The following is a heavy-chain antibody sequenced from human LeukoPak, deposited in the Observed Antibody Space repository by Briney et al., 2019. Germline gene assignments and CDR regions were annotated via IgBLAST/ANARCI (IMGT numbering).Heavy chain of an antibody. CDR2: INPNSGGT. CDR3: ARDYSYGYGLNWFDP. D-gene: IGHD5-18*01. V-gene: IGHV1-2*06. J-gene: IGHJ5*02. CDR1: GYTFTGYY. Sequence: ASVKVSCKASGYTFTGYYMHWVRQAPGQGLEWMGRINPNSGGTNYAQKFQGRVTMTRDTSISTAYMELSRLRSDDTAVYYCARDYSYGYGLNWFDPWGQETLVTVSS.